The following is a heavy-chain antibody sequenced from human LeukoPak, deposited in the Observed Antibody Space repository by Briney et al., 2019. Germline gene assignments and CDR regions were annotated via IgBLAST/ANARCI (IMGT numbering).Heavy chain of an antibody. CDR2: ISVSKGNT. CDR3: ARVRLDNTMNFDD. J-gene: IGHJ4*02. Sequence: ASVKVSCKASGYTFTSYAITWVRQPHGQGLEWMGWISVSKGNTNYAQKLQGRVTMTTDTSTTTAYMELRSLRSDDTAVYYCARVRLDNTMNFDDWGQGTLVTVSS. V-gene: IGHV1-18*01. D-gene: IGHD3-22*01. CDR1: GYTFTSYA.